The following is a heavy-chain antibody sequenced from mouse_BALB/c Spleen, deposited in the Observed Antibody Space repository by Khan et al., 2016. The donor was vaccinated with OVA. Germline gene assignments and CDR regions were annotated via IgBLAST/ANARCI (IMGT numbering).Heavy chain of an antibody. Sequence: VRLQQSGPDLVKPGASVKMSCKASGYSFTGYYMNWVKQSHGKSLECIGRVNPNTGNTNYNQKFRGKAILIVDTSSNTAYMELRSLTSEDSAVYCCARGYDFFAYWGQGTLVTVSA. CDR3: ARGYDFFAY. CDR1: GYSFTGYY. J-gene: IGHJ3*01. CDR2: VNPNTGNT. D-gene: IGHD2-14*01. V-gene: IGHV1-26*01.